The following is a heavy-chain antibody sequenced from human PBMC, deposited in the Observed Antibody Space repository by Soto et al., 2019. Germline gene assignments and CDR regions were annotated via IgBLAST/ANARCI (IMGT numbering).Heavy chain of an antibody. J-gene: IGHJ4*02. CDR1: GGSVSIGSYY. D-gene: IGHD2-15*01. CDR2: IYYTGTT. V-gene: IGHV4-61*01. CDR3: ARGALYCSGGSCYSEEYYFDY. Sequence: SETLSLTCTVSGGSVSIGSYYWSWIRQPPGKGLEWIGYIYYTGTTNYNPSLKSRATISIDTSKNQFSLNLSSVTAADTAVYYCARGALYCSGGSCYSEEYYFDYWGQGTLVTVS.